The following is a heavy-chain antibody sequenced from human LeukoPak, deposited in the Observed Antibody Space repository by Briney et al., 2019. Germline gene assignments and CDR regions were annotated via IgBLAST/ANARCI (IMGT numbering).Heavy chain of an antibody. V-gene: IGHV1-2*02. Sequence: GASVKVSCKASGYTFTGYYMHWVRQAPGQGLEWMGWINPNSGGTNYAQKFQGRVTMTRDTSISTAYMELSRLRSDDTAVYYCARDSLTTPTIFGPGTWFDPWGQGTLVTVSS. CDR1: GYTFTGYY. CDR3: ARDSLTTPTIFGPGTWFDP. J-gene: IGHJ5*02. D-gene: IGHD3-3*01. CDR2: INPNSGGT.